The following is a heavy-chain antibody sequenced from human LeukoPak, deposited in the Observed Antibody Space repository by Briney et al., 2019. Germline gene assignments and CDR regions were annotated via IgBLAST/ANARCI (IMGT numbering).Heavy chain of an antibody. Sequence: GASVKVSCKASGYTFTGYYMHWVRQAPGQGLEWMGWINPNSGGTNYAQKFQGRVTMTRDMSISTAYMELSRLRSDDTAVYYCARVTEQLARRAFDYWGQGTLVTVSS. J-gene: IGHJ4*02. CDR3: ARVTEQLARRAFDY. V-gene: IGHV1-2*02. D-gene: IGHD6-6*01. CDR2: INPNSGGT. CDR1: GYTFTGYY.